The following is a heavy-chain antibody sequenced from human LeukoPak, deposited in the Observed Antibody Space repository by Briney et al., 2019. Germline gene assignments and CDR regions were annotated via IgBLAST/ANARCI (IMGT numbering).Heavy chain of an antibody. CDR3: ARGYSPGDNWFDP. V-gene: IGHV4-59*12. J-gene: IGHJ5*02. CDR2: IYYSGST. Sequence: SETLSLTCTVSGGSFSSYYWSWIRQPPGKGLEWIGYIYYSGSTYYNPSLKSRVTISVDTSKNQFSLKLSSVTAADTAVYYCARGYSPGDNWFDPWGQGTLVTVSS. D-gene: IGHD2-15*01. CDR1: GGSFSSYY.